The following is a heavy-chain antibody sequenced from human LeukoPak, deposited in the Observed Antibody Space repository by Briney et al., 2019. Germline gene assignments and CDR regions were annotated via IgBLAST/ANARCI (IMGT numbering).Heavy chain of an antibody. J-gene: IGHJ4*02. V-gene: IGHV4-61*02. CDR1: GGSISSDNYY. Sequence: ASETLSLTCTVSGGSISSDNYYWSWIRQPAGKGLEWIGRIYASGTTNYNPPLKSRVTISVDTSKNQFSLKLSSVTAADTAVYYCARGLVGATGGSFDYWGQGTLVTVSS. CDR3: ARGLVGATGGSFDY. D-gene: IGHD1-26*01. CDR2: IYASGTT.